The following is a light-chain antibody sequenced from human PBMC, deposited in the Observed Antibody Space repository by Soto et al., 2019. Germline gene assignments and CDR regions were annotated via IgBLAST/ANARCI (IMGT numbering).Light chain of an antibody. CDR2: DAS. V-gene: IGKV3-11*01. CDR3: QQRSNWLLT. J-gene: IGKJ4*01. Sequence: EIVLTQSPATLSLSPGERATLSCRASQSVSSYLAWYQQKPGQAPRLLIYDASNRATGIPARFSGSGSGTDFTPPISSLEPEDFAVSYCQQRSNWLLTFGGGTKVEIK. CDR1: QSVSSY.